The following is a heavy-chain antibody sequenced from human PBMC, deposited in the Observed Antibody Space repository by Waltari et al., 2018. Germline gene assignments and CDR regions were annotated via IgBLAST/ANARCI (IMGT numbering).Heavy chain of an antibody. D-gene: IGHD3-16*01. J-gene: IGHJ6*03. Sequence: QVQLQESGPGLVKPSQTLSLTCTVSGGSISSGGYYWRWIRQHPGKGLEWIGYIYYSGSTYYNPSLKSRVTISVDTSKNQFSLKLSSVTAADTAVYYCARDQMIHYYMDVWGKGTTVTVSS. CDR3: ARDQMIHYYMDV. CDR2: IYYSGST. CDR1: GGSISSGGYY. V-gene: IGHV4-31*03.